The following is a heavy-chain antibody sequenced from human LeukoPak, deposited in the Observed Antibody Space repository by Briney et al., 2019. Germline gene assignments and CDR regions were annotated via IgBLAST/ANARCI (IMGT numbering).Heavy chain of an antibody. CDR1: GFTFSSYA. D-gene: IGHD4-11*01. V-gene: IGHV3-23*01. J-gene: IGHJ5*02. Sequence: GGTLRLSCAASGFTFSSYAMSWVRQAPGKGLEWISTISGSGGSTYYVDSVKGRFTISRDNSKNTLYLQMNSLGAEDTAIYYCAKDQQSISYSPWGQGTLVTVSS. CDR3: AKDQQSISYSP. CDR2: ISGSGGST.